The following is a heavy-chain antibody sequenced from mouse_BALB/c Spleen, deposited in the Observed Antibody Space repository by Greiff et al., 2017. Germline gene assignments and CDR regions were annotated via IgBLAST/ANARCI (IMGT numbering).Heavy chain of an antibody. V-gene: IGHV1-69*02. CDR3: ARGEALAY. Sequence: QVQLKQPGAELVRPGASVKLSCKASGFPFTSYWMNWVKQRPGQGLEWIGVIHPSDSETRLNQKIKDKATLTVDKYSSTGYMQLSSPTSEDSAVYYCARGEALAYWGQGTLVTVSA. CDR2: IHPSDSET. CDR1: GFPFTSYW. J-gene: IGHJ3*01.